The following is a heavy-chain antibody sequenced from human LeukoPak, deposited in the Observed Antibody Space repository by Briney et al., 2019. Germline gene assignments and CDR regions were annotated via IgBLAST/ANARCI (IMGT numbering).Heavy chain of an antibody. J-gene: IGHJ4*02. D-gene: IGHD3-10*01. V-gene: IGHV1-69*13. Sequence: SVKVSCKASGGTFSSYAISWVRQAPGQGLEWMGGIIPIFGTANYAQKFQGRVTITADESTSTAYMELSSLRSEDTAVYYCARGRYYGSGSYPFVMGYWGQGTLVTVSS. CDR1: GGTFSSYA. CDR3: ARGRYYGSGSYPFVMGY. CDR2: IIPIFGTA.